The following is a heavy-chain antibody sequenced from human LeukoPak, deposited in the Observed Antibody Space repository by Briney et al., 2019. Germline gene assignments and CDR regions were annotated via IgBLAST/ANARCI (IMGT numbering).Heavy chain of an antibody. CDR1: GVSITSNY. CDR2: THHSGAT. J-gene: IGHJ4*02. V-gene: IGHV4-59*01. D-gene: IGHD5-18*01. Sequence: PSETLSLTCSVSGVSITSNYWSWIRQPPGKGLEWLGYTHHSGATSYNPSLKSRSTMSLDTSNNQFSLKLSSVTAADTAVYYCARSSGHSYGDLDYWGQGNLVTVSS. CDR3: ARSSGHSYGDLDY.